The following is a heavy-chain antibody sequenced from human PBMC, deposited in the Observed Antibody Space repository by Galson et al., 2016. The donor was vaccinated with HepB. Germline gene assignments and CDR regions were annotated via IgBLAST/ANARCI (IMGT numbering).Heavy chain of an antibody. CDR3: ARSSSGWFASDY. Sequence: SVKVSCKASGFNFNDYGIHWVRQAPGQGLEWMGWISAYNGDIRYAERLQGRVTMTTDTSTSTTYMELRSLGSDDTAVYYCARSSSGWFASDYWGQGTLITVSS. CDR2: ISAYNGDI. V-gene: IGHV1-18*01. D-gene: IGHD6-19*01. CDR1: GFNFNDYG. J-gene: IGHJ4*02.